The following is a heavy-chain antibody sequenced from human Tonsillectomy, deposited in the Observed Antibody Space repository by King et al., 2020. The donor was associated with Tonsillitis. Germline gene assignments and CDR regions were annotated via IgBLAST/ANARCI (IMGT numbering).Heavy chain of an antibody. V-gene: IGHV4-34*01. CDR3: ARGGLYSGSYYYYYMDV. CDR2: INHSGGT. CDR1: GGSFSGFY. Sequence: VQLQQWGAGLLKPSVTLSLTCAVYGGSFSGFYWSWIRQPPGKGLEWIGDINHSGGTNYNPSLKSRVTVFLDTSKNQFSLKLSSVTAADTAVYYCARGGLYSGSYYYYYMDVWGEGTTVTVSS. J-gene: IGHJ6*03. D-gene: IGHD5-12*01.